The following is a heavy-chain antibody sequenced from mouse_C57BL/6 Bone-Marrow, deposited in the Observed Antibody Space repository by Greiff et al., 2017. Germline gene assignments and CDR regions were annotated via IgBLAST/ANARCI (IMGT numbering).Heavy chain of an antibody. CDR1: GYTFTDYY. J-gene: IGHJ1*03. CDR2: IIPENGST. Sequence: VQLKQSGPELVKPGASVKISCKASGYTFTDYYITWVKQRPGQGLEWIGGIIPENGSTYYNEQFNGKATLTVDKSSSTDYMLRSSMTYEDSAVYCCARHYATVVAHWYFDVWGTGTTVTVSS. V-gene: IGHV1-75*01. D-gene: IGHD1-1*01. CDR3: ARHYATVVAHWYFDV.